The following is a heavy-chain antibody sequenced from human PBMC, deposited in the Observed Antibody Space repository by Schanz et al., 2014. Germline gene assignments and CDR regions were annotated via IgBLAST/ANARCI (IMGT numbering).Heavy chain of an antibody. CDR2: IIPVLNIA. CDR3: ARDRLECGAECYSVEVFEI. CDR1: GYTLSAYS. Sequence: QVQLVQSGAEVKKPGSSVKVSCKASGYTLSAYSLHWVRQAPGQGLEWMGKIIPVLNIATYAQRFQGRVSITADTSTNTAYMELSSLSPEDTAVYYCARDRLECGAECYSVEVFEIWGQGTLVIVSS. V-gene: IGHV1-69*04. D-gene: IGHD2-21*01. J-gene: IGHJ4*02.